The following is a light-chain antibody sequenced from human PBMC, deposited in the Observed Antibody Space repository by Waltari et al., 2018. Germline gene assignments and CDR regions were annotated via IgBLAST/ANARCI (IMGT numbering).Light chain of an antibody. CDR1: KSNIGADFD. J-gene: IGLJ2*01. CDR2: SFS. Sequence: QSVLTQPPSVSGAPGQRVTISCSGTKSNIGADFDVHWYQQVPGTPPKLLLHSFSNRPSGVSDRFSGFKSCASASLVITGLQAEDEAMYYCQSYDTTLSAVVFGGGTRLTV. CDR3: QSYDTTLSAVV. V-gene: IGLV1-40*01.